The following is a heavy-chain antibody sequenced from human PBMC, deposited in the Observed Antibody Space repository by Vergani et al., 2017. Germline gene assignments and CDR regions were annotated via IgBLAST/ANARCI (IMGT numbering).Heavy chain of an antibody. CDR3: ARDRTFGGVIVGTDY. J-gene: IGHJ4*02. CDR1: GGSISSGGYY. D-gene: IGHD3-16*02. CDR2: IYYSGST. V-gene: IGHV4-31*03. Sequence: QVQLPESGPGLVKPSQTLSLTCTVSGGSISSGGYYWSWIRQHPGKGLEWIGYIYYSGSTYYNPSLKSRVTISVDTSKNQFSLKLSSVTAADTAVYYWARDRTFGGVIVGTDYWGQGTLVTVSS.